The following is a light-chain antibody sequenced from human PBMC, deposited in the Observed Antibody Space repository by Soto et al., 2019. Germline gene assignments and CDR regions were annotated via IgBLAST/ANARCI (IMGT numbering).Light chain of an antibody. J-gene: IGKJ5*01. V-gene: IGKV3-20*01. CDR2: GAS. Sequence: EIVLTQSPGTLSLSPGERATLSCRASQSVSSSYLAWYQQKPGQAPRLLIYGASSRATGIPDRFSGSGSGTDFTLTISRLEPEDFAVYYCQHYQNLWAFGQGTRLEIK. CDR3: QHYQNLWA. CDR1: QSVSSSY.